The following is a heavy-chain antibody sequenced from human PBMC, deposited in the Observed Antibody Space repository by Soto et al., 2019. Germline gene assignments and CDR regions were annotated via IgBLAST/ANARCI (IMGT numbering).Heavy chain of an antibody. CDR3: ARGGFSGSYFAY. CDR1: GGTFSSLA. V-gene: IGHV1-69*01. D-gene: IGHD1-26*01. Sequence: QVQLVQSGAEVKKPGSSVKVSCKASGGTFSSLAISWVRQAPGQGLEWMGGIVPISGTVNYAQMFQGRVTITAYESTNTVYMDLHSLRSEDTAVYYCARGGFSGSYFAYWGQGTLVTVSS. CDR2: IVPISGTV. J-gene: IGHJ4*02.